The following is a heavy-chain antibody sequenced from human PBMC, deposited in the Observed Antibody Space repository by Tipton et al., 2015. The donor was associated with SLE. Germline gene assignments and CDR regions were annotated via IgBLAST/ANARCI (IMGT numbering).Heavy chain of an antibody. J-gene: IGHJ4*02. Sequence: TLSLTCAVYGGSFSGYYWSWIRQPPGKGLEWIGSIYHSGSIYYNPSLKSRVTISVDTSKNQFSLKLSSVTAADTAVYYCARLILGQQLPPVDSWGQGTLVTVSS. D-gene: IGHD6-13*01. CDR3: ARLILGQQLPPVDS. CDR2: IYHSGSI. CDR1: GGSFSGYY. V-gene: IGHV4-34*01.